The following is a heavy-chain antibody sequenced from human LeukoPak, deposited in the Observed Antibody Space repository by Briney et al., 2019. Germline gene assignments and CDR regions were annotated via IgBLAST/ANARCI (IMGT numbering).Heavy chain of an antibody. CDR2: IYTSGTT. CDR1: GGSISSYY. D-gene: IGHD3-22*01. CDR3: ARANYDGSDY. V-gene: IGHV4-4*07. J-gene: IGHJ4*02. Sequence: SETLSLTCSVSGGSISSYYWSWIRQPAGKGLEWIGRIYTSGTTNYNPSLKSRITMSVDTSKNQFSLKMRSVTAADTAVYYCARANYDGSDYWGQGTLVTVSS.